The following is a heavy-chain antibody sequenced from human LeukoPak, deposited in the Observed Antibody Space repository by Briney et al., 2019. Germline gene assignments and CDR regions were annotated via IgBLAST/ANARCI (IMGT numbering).Heavy chain of an antibody. J-gene: IGHJ4*02. D-gene: IGHD3-22*01. V-gene: IGHV4-4*07. CDR3: ARGKDYYDSSGYYGNFDY. CDR1: GGSISSYY. Sequence: SETLSLTGTVAGGSISSYYWGWIRQPAGKGLEWVVRIYTSGSTNYNPSLERRVTMSVDTSKNQFSLKLSSVTAGDTAVYYCARGKDYYDSSGYYGNFDYWGQGTMVTVSS. CDR2: IYTSGST.